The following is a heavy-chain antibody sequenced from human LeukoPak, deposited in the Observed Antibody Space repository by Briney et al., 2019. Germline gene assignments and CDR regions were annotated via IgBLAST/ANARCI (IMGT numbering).Heavy chain of an antibody. J-gene: IGHJ6*02. V-gene: IGHV1-69*13. Sequence: GASVKVSFKASGGTFSSYAISWVRQAPGQGLEWMGGIIPIFGTANYAQKFQGRVTITADESTSTAYMELSSLRSEDTAVYYCARGSIAVAGDYYYGMDVWGQGTTVTVSS. D-gene: IGHD6-19*01. CDR2: IIPIFGTA. CDR3: ARGSIAVAGDYYYGMDV. CDR1: GGTFSSYA.